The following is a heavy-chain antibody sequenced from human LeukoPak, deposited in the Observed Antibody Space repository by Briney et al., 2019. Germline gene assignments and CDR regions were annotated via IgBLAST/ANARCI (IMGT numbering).Heavy chain of an antibody. CDR1: GFTFSSYA. J-gene: IGHJ4*02. Sequence: PGGSLRLSCAASGFTFSSYATSWVRQAPGKGLEWVSVISGGGGITYYVDSVKGRFTISRDNAKNTLYLLMNSLRAEDTAVFYCAKTMTAGYSSGPSDYWGQGTLVTVSS. CDR3: AKTMTAGYSSGPSDY. D-gene: IGHD6-19*01. V-gene: IGHV3-23*01. CDR2: ISGGGGIT.